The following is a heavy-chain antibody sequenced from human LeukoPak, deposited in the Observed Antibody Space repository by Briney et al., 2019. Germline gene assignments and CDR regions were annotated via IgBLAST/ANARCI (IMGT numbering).Heavy chain of an antibody. J-gene: IGHJ4*02. CDR3: ATSRDYYDSSGYYLDFDY. Sequence: ASVKVSCKASGYTFTDYYMHWVRQAPGQGLEWMGWINPNSGGTNYAQKFQGRVTMTRDTSISTAYMELSRLRSDDTAVYYCATSRDYYDSSGYYLDFDYWGQGTLVTVSS. V-gene: IGHV1-2*02. CDR1: GYTFTDYY. CDR2: INPNSGGT. D-gene: IGHD3-22*01.